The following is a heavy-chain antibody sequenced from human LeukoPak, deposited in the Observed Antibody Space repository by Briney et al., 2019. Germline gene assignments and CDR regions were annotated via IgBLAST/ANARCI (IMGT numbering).Heavy chain of an antibody. V-gene: IGHV3-21*01. J-gene: IGHJ4*02. Sequence: GGSLRLSCAASGFTFSSYSMNWVRQAPGKGLEWVSSISSSSYIYYADSVKGRFTISRDNAKNSLYLQMNSLRAEDTAVYYCARDSEISAHYGDYGEIDYWGQGTLVTVSS. CDR3: ARDSEISAHYGDYGEIDY. CDR2: ISSSSYI. CDR1: GFTFSSYS. D-gene: IGHD4-17*01.